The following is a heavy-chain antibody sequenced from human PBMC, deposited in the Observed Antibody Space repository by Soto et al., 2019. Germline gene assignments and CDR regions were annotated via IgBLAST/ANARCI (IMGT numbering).Heavy chain of an antibody. D-gene: IGHD4-17*01. V-gene: IGHV3-23*01. CDR1: GFTFSSYA. CDR2: ISGSGGST. Sequence: PGGSLRLSCAACGFTFSSYAMSWVRQAPGKGLEWVSAISGSGGSTYYADSVKGRLTISRDNSKNTLYLQMSSLRSEDTAAYYCARERGDYADYWGQGTLVTVSS. J-gene: IGHJ4*02. CDR3: ARERGDYADY.